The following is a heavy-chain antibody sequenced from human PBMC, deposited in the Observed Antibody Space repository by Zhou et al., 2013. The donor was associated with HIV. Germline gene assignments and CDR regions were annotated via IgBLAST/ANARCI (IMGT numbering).Heavy chain of an antibody. CDR1: GDTFSNYN. V-gene: IGHV1-69*05. CDR2: VIPIFGTT. J-gene: IGHJ6*01. CDR3: AREKLPDVMSEHFYYGVDV. Sequence: QVQLVQSGAEVKKPGSSMKVSCKASGDTFSNYNINWVRHVPGQGLEWMGGVIPIFGTTSYAQKFQGRVTINTDESTSTAYMELSSLKSEDTAIYYCAREKLPDVMSEHFYYGVDVWGQGTTVIVSA. D-gene: IGHD3-16*01.